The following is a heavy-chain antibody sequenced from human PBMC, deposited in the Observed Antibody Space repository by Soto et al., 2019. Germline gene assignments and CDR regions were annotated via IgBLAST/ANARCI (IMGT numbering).Heavy chain of an antibody. V-gene: IGHV1-69*05. CDR3: ARGLPLAADY. Sequence: GASVKVSCKASGGTFSSYAISWVRQAPGQGLEWMGGIIPIFGTANYAQKFQGRVTITRDTSASTAYMELSSLRSEDTAVYYCARGLPLAADYWGQGTLVTVSS. CDR1: GGTFSSYA. CDR2: IIPIFGTA. J-gene: IGHJ4*02.